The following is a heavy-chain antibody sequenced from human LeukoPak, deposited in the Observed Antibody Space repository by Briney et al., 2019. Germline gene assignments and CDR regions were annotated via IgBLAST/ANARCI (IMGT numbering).Heavy chain of an antibody. CDR1: GFTFTNVY. Sequence: GGSLRLSCAASGFTFTNVYVSWIRQAPGKGLEWVGRIKTKTDGGTTEYAASVKGRFTISRDDSKNTLFLQMNSLKTEDTATYYCTTWVKDSSDWFDYWGQGTLVTVSS. CDR2: IKTKTDGGTT. CDR3: TTWVKDSSDWFDY. J-gene: IGHJ5*01. D-gene: IGHD6-19*01. V-gene: IGHV3-15*01.